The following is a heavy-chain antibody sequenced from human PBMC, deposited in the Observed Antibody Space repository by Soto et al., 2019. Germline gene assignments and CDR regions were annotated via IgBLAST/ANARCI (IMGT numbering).Heavy chain of an antibody. D-gene: IGHD3-10*01. CDR3: ARGGGFGEQYSDAFDI. J-gene: IGHJ3*02. CDR2: IGTAGHA. Sequence: EVQLVESGGGLVQAGGSLRLSCAASGFTFSFYDMHWVRQAIGKGLEWVSVIGTAGHAYYAGSVKGRFTITRENAKNSLYLQMNSLRDGDTAVYYCARGGGFGEQYSDAFDIWCQGTMVTVSS. CDR1: GFTFSFYD. V-gene: IGHV3-13*01.